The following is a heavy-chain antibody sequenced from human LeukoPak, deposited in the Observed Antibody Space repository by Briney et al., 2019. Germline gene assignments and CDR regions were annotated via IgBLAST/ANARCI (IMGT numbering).Heavy chain of an antibody. D-gene: IGHD3-10*01. CDR2: IRYDGSNK. CDR1: GFTFSSYG. V-gene: IGHV3-30*02. CDR3: AKVPFYGSGSYFDY. Sequence: GGSLRLSCAASGFTFSSYGMHWVRQAPGKGLEWVAFIRYDGSNKYYADSVKGRFTISRENSKNTLYLQMNSLRAEDTAVYYCAKVPFYGSGSYFDYWGQGTLVTVFS. J-gene: IGHJ4*02.